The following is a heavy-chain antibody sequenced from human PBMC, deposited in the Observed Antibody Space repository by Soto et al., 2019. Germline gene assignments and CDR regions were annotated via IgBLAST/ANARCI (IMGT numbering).Heavy chain of an antibody. V-gene: IGHV3-74*01. Sequence: EVQLVESGGGLVQPGGSLRLSCRDSGFTFSGDWMHWVRQAPGKGLDWVSRIDPYDTGISYADSVKGRFTIFRDNAKSTLYLQMNSLMPEDTAVYYCTRETFGDRDYWGQGTLVTVSS. D-gene: IGHD4-17*01. CDR3: TRETFGDRDY. CDR1: GFTFSGDW. CDR2: IDPYDTGI. J-gene: IGHJ4*02.